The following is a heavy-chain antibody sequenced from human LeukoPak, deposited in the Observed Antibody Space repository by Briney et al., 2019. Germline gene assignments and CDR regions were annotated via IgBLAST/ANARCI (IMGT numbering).Heavy chain of an antibody. Sequence: PGGSLRLSCAASGFTFSSYSMNWVRQAPGKGLERLSYISSSGSTIYYADSVKGRFTISRDNAKNSLYLQMKSLRAEDTAVYYCATEKVGPNLYYFDYWGQGALVTVSA. CDR3: ATEKVGPNLYYFDY. D-gene: IGHD1-26*01. V-gene: IGHV3-48*01. CDR2: ISSSGSTI. CDR1: GFTFSSYS. J-gene: IGHJ4*02.